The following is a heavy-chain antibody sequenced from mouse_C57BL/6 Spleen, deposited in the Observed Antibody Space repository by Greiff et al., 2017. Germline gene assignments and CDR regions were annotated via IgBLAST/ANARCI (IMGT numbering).Heavy chain of an antibody. CDR1: GYTFTSYW. J-gene: IGHJ2*01. D-gene: IGHD2-1*01. CDR3: ARLRNGIDY. V-gene: IGHV1-59*01. CDR2: IDPSDSYT. Sequence: QVQLQQPGAELVRPGTSVKLSCKASGYTFTSYWMHWVKQRPGQGLEWIGVIDPSDSYTNYNQKFKGKATLTVDTSSSTAYMQLSSLTSEDSAVYYCARLRNGIDYWGQGTTLTVSS.